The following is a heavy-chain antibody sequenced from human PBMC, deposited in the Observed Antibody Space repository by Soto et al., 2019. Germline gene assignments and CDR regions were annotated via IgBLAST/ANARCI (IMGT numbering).Heavy chain of an antibody. CDR3: ARGSSWAHFDY. CDR1: GYTFISYA. CDR2: ISTDNDNT. D-gene: IGHD6-13*01. Sequence: QVQLVQSGAEVKKPGASVKVSCKASGYTFISYAIHWVRQAPGQRLEWMGWISTDNDNTKYSHKFQGRVTITRDTSASLVYMELSSLRAEDTAVYYCARGSSWAHFDYCGQGTLVTVSS. V-gene: IGHV1-3*04. J-gene: IGHJ4*02.